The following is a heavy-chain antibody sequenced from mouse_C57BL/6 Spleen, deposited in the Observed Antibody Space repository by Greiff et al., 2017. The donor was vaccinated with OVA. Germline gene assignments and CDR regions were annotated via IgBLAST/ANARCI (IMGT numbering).Heavy chain of an antibody. Sequence: QVQLQQPGAELVKPGASVMLSCKASGYTFTSYWMHWVKQRPGQGLEWIGMIHPNSGSTNYNEKFKSKATLTVDKSSSTAYMQLSSLTSEDSAVYYCARSPFYYGSSYWYFDVWGTGTTVTVSS. CDR1: GYTFTSYW. CDR3: ARSPFYYGSSYWYFDV. D-gene: IGHD1-1*01. CDR2: IHPNSGST. V-gene: IGHV1-64*01. J-gene: IGHJ1*03.